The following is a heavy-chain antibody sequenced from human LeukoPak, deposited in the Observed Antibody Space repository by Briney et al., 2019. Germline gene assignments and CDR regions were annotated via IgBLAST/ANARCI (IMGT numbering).Heavy chain of an antibody. J-gene: IGHJ4*02. CDR1: GGSISSSSYY. D-gene: IGHD6-6*01. V-gene: IGHV4-39*07. Sequence: SETLSLTCTVSGGSISSSSYYWGWIRQPPGKGLEWIGSIYYSGSTYYNPSLKSRVTISVDTSKNQFSLKLSSVTAADTAVYYCARDASIATLFPFDYWGQGTLVTISS. CDR2: IYYSGST. CDR3: ARDASIATLFPFDY.